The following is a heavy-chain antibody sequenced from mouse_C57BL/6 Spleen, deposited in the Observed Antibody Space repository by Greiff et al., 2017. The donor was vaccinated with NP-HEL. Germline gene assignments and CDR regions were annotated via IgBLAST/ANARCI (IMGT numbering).Heavy chain of an antibody. CDR2: IDPSDSET. J-gene: IGHJ2*01. Sequence: QVQLQQPGAELVRPGSSVKLSCKASGYTFTSYWMHWVKQRPIQGLEWIGNIDPSDSETHYNQKFKDKATLTVDKSSSTAYMQLSSLTSEDSAVYYCARRDYYGNYGYFDYWGQGTTLTVSS. CDR1: GYTFTSYW. V-gene: IGHV1-52*01. D-gene: IGHD2-1*01. CDR3: ARRDYYGNYGYFDY.